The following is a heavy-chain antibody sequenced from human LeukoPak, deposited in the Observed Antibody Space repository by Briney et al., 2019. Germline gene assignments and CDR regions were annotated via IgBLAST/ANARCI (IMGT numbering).Heavy chain of an antibody. D-gene: IGHD2-15*01. CDR2: IYQSGST. V-gene: IGHV4-38-2*02. J-gene: IGHJ3*02. CDR3: ARELYCSGGSCHSRDAFDI. CDR1: GYTISSGYY. Sequence: PSETLSLTCTVSGYTISSGYYWGWIRQPPGKGLEWIGSIYQSGSTYYNPSLKSRVTISVDTSKNQFSLKLTSVTAADTAVYYCARELYCSGGSCHSRDAFDIWGQGTMVIVSS.